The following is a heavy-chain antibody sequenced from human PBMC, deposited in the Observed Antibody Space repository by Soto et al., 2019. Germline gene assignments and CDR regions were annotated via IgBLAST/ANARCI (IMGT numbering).Heavy chain of an antibody. J-gene: IGHJ6*02. Sequence: QVQLVQSGAEVKKPGSSVKVSCKASGCTFSSYAISWVRQAPGQGLEWMGGVIPIFGTADYAHKFQGRVTITADKATSRAYIEMSSLRSEDTAVYYCARTDIVVVPASPPYYYYGIDVWGQGTTVTVSS. CDR1: GCTFSSYA. CDR2: VIPIFGTA. D-gene: IGHD2-2*01. V-gene: IGHV1-69*06. CDR3: ARTDIVVVPASPPYYYYGIDV.